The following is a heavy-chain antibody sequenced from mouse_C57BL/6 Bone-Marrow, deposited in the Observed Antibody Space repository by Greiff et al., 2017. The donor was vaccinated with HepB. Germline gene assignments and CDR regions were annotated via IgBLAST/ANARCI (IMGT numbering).Heavy chain of an antibody. CDR2: IWSGGST. CDR3: ARGGDSGWYFDV. Sequence: VQLQQSGPGLVQPSQSLSITCTVSGFSLTSYGVHWVRQSPGKGLEWLGVIWSGGSTDYNAALISRLSISKDNSKSQVFFKMNSLQADDTAIYYCARGGDSGWYFDVWGTGTTVTVSS. J-gene: IGHJ1*03. CDR1: GFSLTSYG. D-gene: IGHD3-2*02. V-gene: IGHV2-2*01.